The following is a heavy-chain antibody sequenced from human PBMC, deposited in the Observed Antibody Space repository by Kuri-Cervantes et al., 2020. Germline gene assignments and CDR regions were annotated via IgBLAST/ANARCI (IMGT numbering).Heavy chain of an antibody. CDR3: ARDGVLIAARPGVYYYYYGMDV. Sequence: ASVKVSCKASGHTFTSYGISWVRQAPGQGLEWMGWISAYNGNTNYAQKLQGRVTMTTDTSTSTAYMELRSLRSDDTAVYYCARDGVLIAARPGVYYYYYGMDVWGQGTTVTVSS. D-gene: IGHD6-6*01. CDR1: GHTFTSYG. J-gene: IGHJ6*02. CDR2: ISAYNGNT. V-gene: IGHV1-18*01.